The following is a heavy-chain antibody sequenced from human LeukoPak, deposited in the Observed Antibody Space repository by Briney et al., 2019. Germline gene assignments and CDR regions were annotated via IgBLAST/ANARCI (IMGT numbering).Heavy chain of an antibody. V-gene: IGHV4-59*02. CDR1: GASASSSH. D-gene: IGHD2/OR15-2a*01. Sequence: ASETLSLTCVVSGASASSSHWNWIRQLPGKRLEWIGCLSYTGKTDYNPSLTSRVAISLGTSKNQVSLKLRSVTAADTAVYYCSEGYFEPFAHWGQGILVTVSS. CDR2: LSYTGKT. J-gene: IGHJ4*02. CDR3: SEGYFEPFAH.